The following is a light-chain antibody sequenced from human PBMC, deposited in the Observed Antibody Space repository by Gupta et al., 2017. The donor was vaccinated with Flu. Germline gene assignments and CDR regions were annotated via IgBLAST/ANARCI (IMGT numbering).Light chain of an antibody. CDR1: SSDVGGYNY. J-gene: IGLJ3*02. CDR3: SSYRGSTRV. Sequence: QSALTQPASVSGSPGQSITISCTGSSSDVGGYNYVSWYQQHPGKAPKRRIYDVSNRPSGVSNRFYGSKSATTVSLSISGLQAEDEDYEYCSSYRGSTRVCGGGKKVTVL. V-gene: IGLV2-14*01. CDR2: DVS.